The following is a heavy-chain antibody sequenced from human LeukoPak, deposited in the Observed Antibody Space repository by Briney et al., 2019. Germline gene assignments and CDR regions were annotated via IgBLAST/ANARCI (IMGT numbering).Heavy chain of an antibody. CDR1: GGSFSGYY. V-gene: IGHV4-34*01. Sequence: SSETPSLTCAVYGGSFSGYYWSWIRQPPGKGLEWIGEINHSGSTYYNPSLKSRVTISVDTSKNQFSLKLSSVTAADTAVYYCARIRMITFGGVIVRTYCFDYWGQGTLVIVSS. CDR3: ARIRMITFGGVIVRTYCFDY. CDR2: INHSGST. D-gene: IGHD3-16*02. J-gene: IGHJ4*02.